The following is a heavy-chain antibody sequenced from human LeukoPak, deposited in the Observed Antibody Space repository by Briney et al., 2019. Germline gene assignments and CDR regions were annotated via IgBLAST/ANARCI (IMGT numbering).Heavy chain of an antibody. J-gene: IGHJ6*02. Sequence: LSLTCAVYGGSFSTYYWSWIRQAPGKGLEWVSYISSSGSTIYYADSVKGRFTISRDNAKNSLYLQMNSLRAEDTAVYYCARGDGSGSYLIGMDVWGQGTTVTVSS. CDR1: GGSFSTYY. CDR3: ARGDGSGSYLIGMDV. CDR2: ISSSGSTI. V-gene: IGHV3-11*01. D-gene: IGHD3-10*01.